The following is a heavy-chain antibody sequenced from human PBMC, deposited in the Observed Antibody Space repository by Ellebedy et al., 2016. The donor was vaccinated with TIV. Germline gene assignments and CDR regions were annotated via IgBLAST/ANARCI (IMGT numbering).Heavy chain of an antibody. CDR3: ARDAASNGGKLDY. CDR2: IFSAADGGET. D-gene: IGHD4-23*01. J-gene: IGHJ4*02. CDR1: GFTFSSYW. Sequence: PGGSLRLSCAASGFTFSSYWMNWVRQAPGKGLEWVSVIFSAADGGETHYADSVKGRFTISRDSSKNTLYLQMNSLRAEDTAVYYCARDAASNGGKLDYWGQGALVTVSS. V-gene: IGHV3-53*01.